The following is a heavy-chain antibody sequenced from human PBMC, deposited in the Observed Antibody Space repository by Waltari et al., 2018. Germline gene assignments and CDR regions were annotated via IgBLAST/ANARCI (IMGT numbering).Heavy chain of an antibody. CDR2: ISSSSSYI. Sequence: EVQLVESGGGLVKPGGSMRLSCAASGFTFSSYRMTWVSQAPGKGLEWVSSISSSSSYIYYADSVKGRFTISRDNAKNSLYLQMNSLRAEDTAVYYCARAYSSGWLGLDYWGQGTLVTVSS. CDR1: GFTFSSYR. CDR3: ARAYSSGWLGLDY. V-gene: IGHV3-21*01. J-gene: IGHJ4*02. D-gene: IGHD6-19*01.